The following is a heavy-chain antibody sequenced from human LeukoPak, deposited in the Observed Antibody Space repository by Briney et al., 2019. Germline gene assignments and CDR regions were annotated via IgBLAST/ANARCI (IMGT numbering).Heavy chain of an antibody. D-gene: IGHD3-9*01. V-gene: IGHV3-23*01. CDR3: AKDGGEYYDILTGYYPRLYYMDV. Sequence: GGSLRLSCAASGFTFTSYAWAWFRQAPGKGLSWSSVIRVMGVGTSYADSVKGRFTISRDNSKNTLYLQMNSLRAEDTAVYYCAKDGGEYYDILTGYYPRLYYMDVWGKGTTVTISS. CDR1: GFTFTSYA. CDR2: IRVMGVGT. J-gene: IGHJ6*03.